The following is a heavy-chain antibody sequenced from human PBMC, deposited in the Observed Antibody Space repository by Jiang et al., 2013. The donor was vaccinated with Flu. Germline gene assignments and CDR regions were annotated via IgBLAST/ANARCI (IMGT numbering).Heavy chain of an antibody. J-gene: IGHJ3*02. CDR2: IYYSGST. CDR1: VAPSAVVVTT. V-gene: IGHV4-31*03. D-gene: IGHD3-3*01. Sequence: QTLVPHPALSLVAPSAVVVTTGAGSASTQGRGLEWIGYIYYSGSTYYNPSLKSRVTISVDTSKNQFSLKLSSVTAADTAVYYCARDLRRFLEWLRGTPGGGAFDIWGQGTMVTVSS. CDR3: ARDLRRFLEWLRGTPGGGAFDI.